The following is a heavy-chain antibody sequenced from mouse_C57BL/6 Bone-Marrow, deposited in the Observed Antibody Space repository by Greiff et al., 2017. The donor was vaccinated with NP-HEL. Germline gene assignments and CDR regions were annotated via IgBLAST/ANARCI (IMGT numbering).Heavy chain of an antibody. CDR1: GYTFTSYW. Sequence: QVQLQQPGAELVKPGASVKLSCKASGYTFTSYWMQWVKQRPGQGLEWIGEIDPSDSYTNYNQKFKGKATLTVDTSSSTAYMQLSSLTSGDSAVYYCAREGPTVVATDWYFDVWGTGTTVTVSS. CDR2: IDPSDSYT. CDR3: AREGPTVVATDWYFDV. V-gene: IGHV1-50*01. J-gene: IGHJ1*03. D-gene: IGHD1-1*01.